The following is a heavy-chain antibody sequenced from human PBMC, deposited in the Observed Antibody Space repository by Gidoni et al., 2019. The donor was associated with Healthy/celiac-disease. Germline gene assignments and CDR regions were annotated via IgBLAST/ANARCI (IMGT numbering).Heavy chain of an antibody. CDR1: GFTFSSYS. D-gene: IGHD2-2*01. CDR3: ARDGVYCSSTSCYHY. J-gene: IGHJ4*02. Sequence: EVQLVESGGGLVKPGGSLRLSCAASGFTFSSYSMNWVRQAPGKGLEWVSSISSSSSYIYYADSVKGRFTISRDNAKNSLYLQMNSLRAEDTAVYYCARDGVYCSSTSCYHYWGQGTLVTVSS. CDR2: ISSSSSYI. V-gene: IGHV3-21*01.